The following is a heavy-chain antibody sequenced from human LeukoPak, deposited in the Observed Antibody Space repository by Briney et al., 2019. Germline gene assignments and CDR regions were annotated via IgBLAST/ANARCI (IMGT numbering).Heavy chain of an antibody. D-gene: IGHD6-13*01. CDR1: GFTFSSYS. J-gene: IGHJ4*02. Sequence: PGGSLRLSCAASGFTFSSYSMNWVRQAPGKGLEWVSSISSSSSSYIYYADSVKGRFTISRDNAKNSLYLQMNSLRAEDTAVYYCARDNPIAAADDYWGQGTLVTVSS. CDR3: ARDNPIAAADDY. V-gene: IGHV3-21*01. CDR2: ISSSSSSYI.